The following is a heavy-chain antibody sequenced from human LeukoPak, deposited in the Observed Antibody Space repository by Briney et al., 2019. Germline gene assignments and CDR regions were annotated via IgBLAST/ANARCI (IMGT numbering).Heavy chain of an antibody. Sequence: PGGSLRLSCAASGFTFSSYWMSWVRQAPGKGLEWVANIKQDGSEKYYVDSVKGRFTNSRDNAKNSLYLQMNSLRAEDTAVYYCARLGPKIRVVAGYYYYYGMDVWGQGTTVTVSS. CDR1: GFTFSSYW. V-gene: IGHV3-7*01. CDR3: ARLGPKIRVVAGYYYYYGMDV. D-gene: IGHD3-22*01. J-gene: IGHJ6*02. CDR2: IKQDGSEK.